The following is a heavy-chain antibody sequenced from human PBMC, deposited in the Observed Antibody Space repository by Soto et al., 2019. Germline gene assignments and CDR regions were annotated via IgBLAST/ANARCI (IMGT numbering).Heavy chain of an antibody. CDR2: INHSGST. V-gene: IGHV4-34*01. J-gene: IGHJ2*01. D-gene: IGHD3-10*02. Sequence: KGLEWIGEINHSGSTNYNPSLKSRVTISVDTSKNQFSLKLSSVTAADTAVCYFFFKAEDGIRDVRSVSAFLLNRSSDL. CDR3: FFKAEDGIRDVRSVSAFLLNRSSDL.